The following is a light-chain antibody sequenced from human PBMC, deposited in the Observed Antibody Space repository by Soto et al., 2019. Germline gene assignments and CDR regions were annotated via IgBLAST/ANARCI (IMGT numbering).Light chain of an antibody. V-gene: IGLV2-23*01. Sequence: QSALTQPASVSGSPGQSITISCSGTTSDVGGYNLVSWYQQHTAKAPKLLIYEGTQRPSGVSSRFSGSKSGNTASLTISGPQAEDEADYYCCSYASSSSYVFGTGTK. CDR1: TSDVGGYNL. CDR3: CSYASSSSYV. J-gene: IGLJ1*01. CDR2: EGT.